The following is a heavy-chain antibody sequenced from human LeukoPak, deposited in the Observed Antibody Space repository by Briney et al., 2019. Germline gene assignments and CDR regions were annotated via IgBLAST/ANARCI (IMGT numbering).Heavy chain of an antibody. V-gene: IGHV4-31*11. J-gene: IGHJ4*02. Sequence: PSETLSLTCAVYGGSFSGYYWSWIRQHPGKGLEWIGYIYYSGSTYYNPSLKSRVTISVDTSKNQFSLKLSSVTAADTAVYYCARDGNYYDSSGYYRAFDYWGQGTLVTVSS. D-gene: IGHD3-22*01. CDR1: GGSFSGYY. CDR2: IYYSGST. CDR3: ARDGNYYDSSGYYRAFDY.